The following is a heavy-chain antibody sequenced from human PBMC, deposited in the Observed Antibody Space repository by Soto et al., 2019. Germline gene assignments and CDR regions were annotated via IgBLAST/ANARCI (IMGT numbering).Heavy chain of an antibody. V-gene: IGHV3-30*03. CDR2: ISYDGSNK. CDR1: GFTFSSYG. Sequence: GGSLRLSCAASGFTFSSYGMHWVRQAPGKGLEWVAVISYDGSNKYYADSVKGRFTISRDNSKNTLYLQMNSLRAEDTAVYYCARARELLSVDYYYGMDVWGQGTTVTVSS. CDR3: ARARELLSVDYYYGMDV. J-gene: IGHJ6*02. D-gene: IGHD1-26*01.